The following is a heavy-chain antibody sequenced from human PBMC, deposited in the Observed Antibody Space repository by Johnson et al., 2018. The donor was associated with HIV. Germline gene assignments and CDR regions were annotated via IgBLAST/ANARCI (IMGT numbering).Heavy chain of an antibody. D-gene: IGHD3-3*01. Sequence: QMLLVESGGGVVQPGGSLRLSCAASGFTFSSYAMHWVRQAPGKGLEWVAVISDDGSNKYYADSVKGRFTISRDNSKNTLDLQMNSLRAEDTAFYYYPRDQTYYDFWSGYDAFDIWGQGTMVTVSS. CDR1: GFTFSSYA. V-gene: IGHV3-30*04. CDR2: ISDDGSNK. CDR3: PRDQTYYDFWSGYDAFDI. J-gene: IGHJ3*02.